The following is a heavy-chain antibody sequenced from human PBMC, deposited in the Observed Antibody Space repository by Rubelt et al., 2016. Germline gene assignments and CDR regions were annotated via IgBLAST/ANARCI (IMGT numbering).Heavy chain of an antibody. J-gene: IGHJ6*02. V-gene: IGHV1-8*01. D-gene: IGHD2-2*01. CDR3: ASTSTAMPYYGMDV. CDR1: GYTFTNYD. Sequence: VKKPGASVKVSCKASGYTFTNYDINWVRQTTGQGLEWMGWMNPNNGNTGYAQKFQARVTMTRDTSISTAYLELSSLSSEDTAVYYCASTSTAMPYYGMDVWGQGTTVTVSS. CDR2: MNPNNGNT.